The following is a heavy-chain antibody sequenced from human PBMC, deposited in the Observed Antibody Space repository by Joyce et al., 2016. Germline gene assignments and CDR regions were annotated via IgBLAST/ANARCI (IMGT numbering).Heavy chain of an antibody. CDR3: ARDGGYYFDY. Sequence: QVHLQESGPGLVKPSETLSLTCPVSGDSVTSLFWNWIRQPPGKGLEWVAHISSTGGTKYNPSLKSRATSSLDAPRNQFSLKLTSVTAADTAIYYCARDGGYYFDYWGQGTLVAVSS. CDR2: ISSTGGT. CDR1: GDSVTSLF. J-gene: IGHJ4*02. V-gene: IGHV4-59*02. D-gene: IGHD3-16*01.